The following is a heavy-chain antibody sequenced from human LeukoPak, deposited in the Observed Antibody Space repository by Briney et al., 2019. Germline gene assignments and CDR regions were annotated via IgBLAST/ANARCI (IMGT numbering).Heavy chain of an antibody. CDR3: ARDDGSGSYYDY. V-gene: IGHV3-21*01. CDR2: ISSSSSYI. D-gene: IGHD3-10*01. Sequence: PGGSLRLSCAASGFTFSSYSMNWVRQAPGKGLEWVSSISSSSSYIYYADSVKGRFTISRDNAKNSLYLQMNSLRAEDTAVYYCARDDGSGSYYDYWGQGTLVTVSS. CDR1: GFTFSSYS. J-gene: IGHJ4*02.